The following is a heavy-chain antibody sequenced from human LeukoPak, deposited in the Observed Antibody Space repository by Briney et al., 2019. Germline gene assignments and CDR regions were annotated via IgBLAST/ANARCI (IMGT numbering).Heavy chain of an antibody. CDR2: INPSGGST. D-gene: IGHD3-22*01. V-gene: IGHV1-46*01. CDR3: ARDRAGGTMIVVGFDP. CDR1: GYTFTSYY. J-gene: IGHJ5*02. Sequence: GASVKVSCKASGYTFTSYYMHWVRQAPGQGLEWMGIINPSGGSTSYAQKFQGRVTMTRDMSTSTVYMELSSLRSEDTAVYYCARDRAGGTMIVVGFDPWGQGTLVTVSS.